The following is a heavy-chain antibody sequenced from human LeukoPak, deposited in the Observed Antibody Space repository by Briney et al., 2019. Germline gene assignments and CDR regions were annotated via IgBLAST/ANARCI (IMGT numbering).Heavy chain of an antibody. CDR1: GFTFSSYG. CDR3: ARSREWLVGYFDY. Sequence: GGSLRLSCAASGFTFSSYGMHWVRQAPGKGLEWVAVISYDGSNKYYADSAKGRFTISRDNSKNTLYLQMNSLRAEDTAVYYCARSREWLVGYFDYWGQGTLVTVSS. CDR2: ISYDGSNK. V-gene: IGHV3-30*03. D-gene: IGHD6-19*01. J-gene: IGHJ4*02.